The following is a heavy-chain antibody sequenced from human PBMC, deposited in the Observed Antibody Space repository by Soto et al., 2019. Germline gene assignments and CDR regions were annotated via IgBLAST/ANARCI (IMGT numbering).Heavy chain of an antibody. CDR3: ARDRSTDSSGYLYWFDP. CDR1: GGTFSSYA. Sequence: QVQLVQSGAEVKKPGSSVKVSCKASGGTFSSYAISWVRQAPGQGLEWMGGIIPIFGTANDAQKFQGRVTITTDESTSTAYMELSSLRSEDTAVYYCARDRSTDSSGYLYWFDPWGQGTLVTVSS. J-gene: IGHJ5*02. CDR2: IIPIFGTA. D-gene: IGHD3-22*01. V-gene: IGHV1-69*01.